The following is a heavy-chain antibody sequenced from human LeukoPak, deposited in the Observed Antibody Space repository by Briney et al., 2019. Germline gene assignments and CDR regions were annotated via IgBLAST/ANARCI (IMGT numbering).Heavy chain of an antibody. D-gene: IGHD3-3*01. V-gene: IGHV1-69*13. CDR2: IIPIFGTA. Sequence: SVKVSCKASGGTFSSYAISWVRQAPGQGLEWMGGIIPIFGTANYAQKFQGRVTITADESTSTAYMELSSLRSEDTAVYYCARVYDFWSGYYTGGYAGYYYYMDVWGKGTTVTVSS. J-gene: IGHJ6*03. CDR3: ARVYDFWSGYYTGGYAGYYYYMDV. CDR1: GGTFSSYA.